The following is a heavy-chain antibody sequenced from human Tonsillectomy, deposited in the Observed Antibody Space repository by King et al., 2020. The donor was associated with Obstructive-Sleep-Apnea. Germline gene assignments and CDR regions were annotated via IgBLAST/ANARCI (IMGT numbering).Heavy chain of an antibody. CDR2: IYPGDSYT. J-gene: IGHJ6*02. V-gene: IGHV5-51*01. CDR1: GYSFTTYW. D-gene: IGHD1-14*01. Sequence: VQLVQSGAEVKKPGESLKISCKGSGYSFTTYWSGCVRQMPGKGMAWRWIIYPGDSYTRYSPPFQGPVTIYTDKSISTAYLQWSSLKASDTAMYYCARNITAAEDGMDVWGQGTTVTVSS. CDR3: ARNITAAEDGMDV.